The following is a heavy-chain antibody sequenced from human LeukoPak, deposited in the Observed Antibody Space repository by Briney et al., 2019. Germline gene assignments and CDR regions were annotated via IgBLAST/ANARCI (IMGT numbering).Heavy chain of an antibody. CDR1: GFNITSNY. V-gene: IGHV3-66*01. J-gene: IGHJ4*02. CDR3: AREGMGYFDS. Sequence: GGSLRLSCAASGFNITSNYMNWVRQAPGKGLEWVAIIYSVGFTYYRDSVKGRFTIYRDNSKNTVYLQMNSLRVEDTAVYYCAREGMGYFDSWGQGTLVTVSS. D-gene: IGHD5-24*01. CDR2: IYSVGFT.